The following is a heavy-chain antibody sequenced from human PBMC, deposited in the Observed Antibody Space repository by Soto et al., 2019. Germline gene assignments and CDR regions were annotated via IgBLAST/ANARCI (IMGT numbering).Heavy chain of an antibody. CDR2: IWYDGSNK. Sequence: QVQLVESGGGVAQPGRSLRLSCAASGFTFSSYGMHWVRQAPGKGLEWVAVIWYDGSNKYYTDSVKGRFTISRDKSKNTLYLQMNSLRAEDTAVYYCARDDYEWQLATPGLDHWGQGTLVTVSS. J-gene: IGHJ4*02. V-gene: IGHV3-33*01. D-gene: IGHD6-6*01. CDR1: GFTFSSYG. CDR3: ARDDYEWQLATPGLDH.